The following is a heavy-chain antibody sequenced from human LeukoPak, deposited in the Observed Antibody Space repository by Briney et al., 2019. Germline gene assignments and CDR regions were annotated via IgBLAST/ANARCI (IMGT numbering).Heavy chain of an antibody. CDR1: GFTFSSYA. J-gene: IGHJ4*02. CDR3: AKGKASGWYIVDY. V-gene: IGHV3-23*01. D-gene: IGHD6-19*01. Sequence: GGTLRLSCAASGFTFSSYAMSWVRQAPGKGLEWVSTISGSSGSTYYADSVKGRFTISRDNSKNTLYLQMNSLRAEDTAVYYCAKGKASGWYIVDYWGQGTLVTVSS. CDR2: ISGSSGST.